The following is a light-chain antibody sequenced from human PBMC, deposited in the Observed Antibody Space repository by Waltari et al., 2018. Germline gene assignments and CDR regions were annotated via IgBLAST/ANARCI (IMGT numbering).Light chain of an antibody. CDR3: QQYHITPTS. J-gene: IGKJ2*03. CDR2: WAS. CDR1: QSVLHSSNNKNY. Sequence: DIVMTQSPESLAVSLGATATIKCNASQSVLHSSNNKNYLAWYQQKPGHPPKLLIHWASVRESGVPDRVSGSGSGTDFTLTISGLRAEDVAVYYCQQYHITPTSFGQGTKLEI. V-gene: IGKV4-1*01.